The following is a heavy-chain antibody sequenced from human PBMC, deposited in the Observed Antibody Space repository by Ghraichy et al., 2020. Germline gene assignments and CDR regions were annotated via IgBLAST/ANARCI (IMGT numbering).Heavy chain of an antibody. V-gene: IGHV3-53*01. J-gene: IGHJ4*02. CDR3: AKGGNSPDY. CDR1: GFIVSNNQ. Sequence: AGSLRLSCAASGFIVSNNQMTWVRQPPGKGLEWVSVIYAGGTTYYADSAKGRFTISRDDSKNTLYLQMNSLRAEDTAVYYCAKGGNSPDYWGQGTLVTVSS. D-gene: IGHD4-23*01. CDR2: IYAGGTT.